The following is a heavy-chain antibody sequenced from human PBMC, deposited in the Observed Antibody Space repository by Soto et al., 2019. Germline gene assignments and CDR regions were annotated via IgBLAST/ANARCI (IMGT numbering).Heavy chain of an antibody. CDR1: GFTFSSYW. Sequence: LRLSCAASGFTFSSYWMHWARQAPGKGLEWVALTSYDGSDKDYADSVKGRFTISRDNSRNTLFLQMNSLRAEDTAVYYCARDYYKYYDSSGYYRSPAYWGQGTLVTVSS. D-gene: IGHD3-22*01. J-gene: IGHJ4*02. CDR3: ARDYYKYYDSSGYYRSPAY. CDR2: TSYDGSDK. V-gene: IGHV3-30-3*01.